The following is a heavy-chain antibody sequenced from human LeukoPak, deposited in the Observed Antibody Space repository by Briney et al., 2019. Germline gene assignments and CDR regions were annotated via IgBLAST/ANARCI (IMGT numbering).Heavy chain of an antibody. CDR3: AKGPFYYYDSSGAGWFDP. CDR2: IWYDGNNK. D-gene: IGHD3-22*01. CDR1: GFTFSSYG. V-gene: IGHV3-33*06. Sequence: PGGSLRLSCAASGFTFSSYGMHWVRQAPGKGLEWVAIIWYDGNNKYYVDSVKGRFTISRDNSKNTLYLQMNSLRAEDTAVYYCAKGPFYYYDSSGAGWFDPWGQGTLVTVSS. J-gene: IGHJ5*02.